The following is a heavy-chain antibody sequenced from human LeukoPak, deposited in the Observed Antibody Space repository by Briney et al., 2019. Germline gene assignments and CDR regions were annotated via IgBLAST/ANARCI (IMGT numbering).Heavy chain of an antibody. Sequence: GGSLRLSCAASGFTFSSYAMHWVRQAPGKGLEWVAVISYDGGNKYYADSVKGRFTISRDNSKNTLDLQMNSLRAEDTAVYFCARGATYYYGNFDYWGQGALVTVSS. CDR3: ARGATYYYGNFDY. J-gene: IGHJ4*02. D-gene: IGHD3-10*01. CDR2: ISYDGGNK. CDR1: GFTFSSYA. V-gene: IGHV3-30*03.